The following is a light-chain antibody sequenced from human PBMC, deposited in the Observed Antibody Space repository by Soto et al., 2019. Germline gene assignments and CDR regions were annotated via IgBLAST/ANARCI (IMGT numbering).Light chain of an antibody. CDR1: QSVSSN. V-gene: IGKV3-15*01. J-gene: IGKJ1*01. CDR2: GAS. CDR3: QHYNSYSEA. Sequence: EMVMTQSPATLSVSPGERANLSCMASQSVSSNLAWYQQKPGQAPRLLIYGASTRATGIPARFSGSGSGTEFTLTISSLQPDDFATYYCQHYNSYSEAFGQGTKVDIK.